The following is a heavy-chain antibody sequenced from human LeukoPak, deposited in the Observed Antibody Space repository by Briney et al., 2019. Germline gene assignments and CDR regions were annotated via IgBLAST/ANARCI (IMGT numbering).Heavy chain of an antibody. CDR1: GGSFSGYY. J-gene: IGHJ4*02. V-gene: IGHV4-34*01. CDR2: INHSGST. D-gene: IGHD3-22*01. Sequence: SETLSLTCAVYGGSFSGYYWSWIRQPPGKGLEWIGEINHSGSTNYNPSLKSRVTISVDTSKNQFSLKLSSVTAADTAVYYCAGGRITMIVVLDYWGQGTLVTVSS. CDR3: AGGRITMIVVLDY.